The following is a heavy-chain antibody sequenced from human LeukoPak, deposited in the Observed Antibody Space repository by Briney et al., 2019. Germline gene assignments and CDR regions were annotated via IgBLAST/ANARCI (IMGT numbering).Heavy chain of an antibody. V-gene: IGHV1-2*02. CDR3: ARGLLWFGELRVSDY. J-gene: IGHJ4*02. Sequence: ASVKVSCKASGYTFTGYYMHWVRQAPGQGLEWMGWINPNSSGTNYAQKFQGRVTMTRDTSISTAYMELSRLRSDDTAVYYCARGLLWFGELRVSDYWGQGTLVTVSS. CDR1: GYTFTGYY. D-gene: IGHD3-10*01. CDR2: INPNSSGT.